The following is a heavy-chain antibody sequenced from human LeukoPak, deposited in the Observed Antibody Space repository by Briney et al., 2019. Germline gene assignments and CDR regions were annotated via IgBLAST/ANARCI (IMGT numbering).Heavy chain of an antibody. CDR3: ARGGVRGIGIRPVDY. CDR2: ISSSSSTI. D-gene: IGHD3-10*01. V-gene: IGHV3-48*01. CDR1: GFTFSSYS. J-gene: IGHJ4*02. Sequence: PGGSLRLSCAASGFTFSSYSMNWVRQAPGKGLEWVSYISSSSSTIYYADSVKGRFTISRDNAKNSLYLQMNSLRIEDTAVYYCARGGVRGIGIRPVDYWGQGTLVTVSS.